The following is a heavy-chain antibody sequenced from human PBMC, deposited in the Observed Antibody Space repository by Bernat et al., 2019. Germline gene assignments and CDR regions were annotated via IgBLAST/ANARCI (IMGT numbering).Heavy chain of an antibody. D-gene: IGHD4-23*01. V-gene: IGHV4-38-2*01. CDR2: IYHSGST. CDR1: GYSITIGYY. Sequence: QVQLQESGPGLVKPSETLSITCAVSGYSITIGYYWGWIRQPPGRGLEWIGSIYHSGSTFYNPSLKSRVTISVDTSKNQFSLKLTSVTAPDTAVYYCATVGGNRYFDYWGQGTLVTVSS. J-gene: IGHJ4*02. CDR3: ATVGGNRYFDY.